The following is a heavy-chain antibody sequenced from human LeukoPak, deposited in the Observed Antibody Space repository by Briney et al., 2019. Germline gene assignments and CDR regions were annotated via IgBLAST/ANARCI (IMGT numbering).Heavy chain of an antibody. CDR2: IRYDGSNK. CDR1: GFTFSSYG. CDR3: ARSVVPAAHASDWFDP. Sequence: PGGSLRLSCAASGFTFSSYGMHWVRQAPGKGLEWVAFIRYDGSNKYYADSVKGRFTISRDNSKNTLYLQMNSLRAEDTAVYYCARSVVPAAHASDWFDPWGQGTLVTVSS. D-gene: IGHD2-2*01. J-gene: IGHJ5*02. V-gene: IGHV3-30*02.